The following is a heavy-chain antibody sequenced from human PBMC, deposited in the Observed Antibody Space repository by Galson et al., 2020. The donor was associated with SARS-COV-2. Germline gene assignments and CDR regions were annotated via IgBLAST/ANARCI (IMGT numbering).Heavy chain of an antibody. V-gene: IGHV6-1*01. J-gene: IGHJ4*02. CDR2: TYYRSKWNN. CDR3: ARDPSDSTFFDS. CDR1: GDNVTSNRTS. Sequence: SQTLSLTCAISGDNVTSNRTSWNWIRQPPSRGLEWLGRTYYRSKWNNDYAASMKGQIIINPDTTENQFSLQLDSVTPEDTAVYSSARDPSDSTFFDSWGQGTLVTVSS.